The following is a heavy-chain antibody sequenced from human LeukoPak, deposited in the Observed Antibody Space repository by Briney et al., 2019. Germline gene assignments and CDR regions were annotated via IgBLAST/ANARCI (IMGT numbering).Heavy chain of an antibody. V-gene: IGHV3-66*01. Sequence: GGSLRLSCAASGFTVSIDFMGWVRQTPGEGLQWLSLISAGGSTYYADSVKGRFIISRDTSKNALYLQMNSLRAEDTAIYYCAKETYIVVVPGALFDYWGQGTLVTVSS. CDR3: AKETYIVVVPGALFDY. J-gene: IGHJ4*02. D-gene: IGHD2-2*01. CDR1: GFTVSIDF. CDR2: ISAGGST.